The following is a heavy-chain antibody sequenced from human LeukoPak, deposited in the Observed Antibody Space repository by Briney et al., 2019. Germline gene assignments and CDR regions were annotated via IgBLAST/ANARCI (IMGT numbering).Heavy chain of an antibody. CDR1: GFSFSSYA. J-gene: IGHJ4*02. D-gene: IGHD3-22*01. V-gene: IGHV3-23*01. Sequence: GGSLRLSCEASGFSFSSYAMSWVRQAPGKGLEWVSSVSESGTNTYYADSVKGRFTISRDNSKNTLFLQMNSLRAEDTAVYYCARAPSGSSRGHYRDYWGQGTLVTVSS. CDR2: VSESGTNT. CDR3: ARAPSGSSRGHYRDY.